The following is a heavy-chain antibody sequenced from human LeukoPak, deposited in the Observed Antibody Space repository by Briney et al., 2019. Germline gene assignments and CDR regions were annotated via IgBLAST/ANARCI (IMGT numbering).Heavy chain of an antibody. V-gene: IGHV4-34*01. Sequence: PSETLSLTCAVYGGSFSGYYWTWIRQPPGKGLEWIGEINHRRSTKYSPSLKSRVTISVDTSKNQFSLRLSSVTAEDTAVYYCARDWQTVDGNYYYMDVWGKGTTVTISS. D-gene: IGHD4-17*01. CDR1: GGSFSGYY. J-gene: IGHJ6*03. CDR2: INHRRST. CDR3: ARDWQTVDGNYYYMDV.